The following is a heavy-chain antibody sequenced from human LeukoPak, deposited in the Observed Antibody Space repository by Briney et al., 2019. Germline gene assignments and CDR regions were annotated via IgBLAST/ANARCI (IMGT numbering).Heavy chain of an antibody. J-gene: IGHJ3*02. CDR3: AIVYAVPDKRNALDM. CDR1: GFTFSSHW. V-gene: IGHV3-74*01. Sequence: GGSLRLSCAASGFTFSSHWMHWVRQAPGKGLAWVSRIHDDGTTTNYADSVKGRFTISRDNAKNTLYLQMNSLRAEDTAVYYCAIVYAVPDKRNALDMWGQGTMVTVSS. D-gene: IGHD2-8*01. CDR2: IHDDGTTT.